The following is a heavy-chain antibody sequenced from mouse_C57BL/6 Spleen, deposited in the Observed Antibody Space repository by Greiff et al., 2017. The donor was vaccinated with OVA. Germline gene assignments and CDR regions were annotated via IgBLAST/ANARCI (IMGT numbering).Heavy chain of an antibody. J-gene: IGHJ2*01. CDR2: INSDGGST. CDR3: ARHENLGDYFDY. V-gene: IGHV5-2*03. Sequence: DVKLVESGGGLVQPGESLKLSCESNEYEFPSHDMSWVRKTPEKRLELVAAINSDGGSTYYPDTMERRFIISRDNTKKTLYLQMSSLKSEDTAMYYCARHENLGDYFDYWGQGTTLTVSS. CDR1: EYEFPSHD.